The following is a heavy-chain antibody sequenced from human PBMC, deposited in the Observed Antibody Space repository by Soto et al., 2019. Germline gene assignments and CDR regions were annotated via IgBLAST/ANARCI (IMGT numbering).Heavy chain of an antibody. J-gene: IGHJ5*01. V-gene: IGHV4-39*01. CDR2: LFYSGST. CDR3: AAQYHHKWCAS. D-gene: IGHD2-2*01. CDR1: GGSIISDTYY. Sequence: SETLSLTCIVSGGSIISDTYYFFGIRQPPCKGLEWIGSLFYSGSTSYNPSLKSRVTISVDTFKNQFSLKLTSVTAADTAVYYCAAQYHHKWCASWGQGTLVTVSS.